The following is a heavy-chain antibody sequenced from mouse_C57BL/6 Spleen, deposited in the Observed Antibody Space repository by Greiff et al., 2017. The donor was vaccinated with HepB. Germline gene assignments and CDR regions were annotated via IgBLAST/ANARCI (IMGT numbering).Heavy chain of an antibody. CDR1: GFTFSDYY. CDR3: ARDYDYDGYFDV. V-gene: IGHV5-16*01. Sequence: EVQLVESEGGLVQPGSSMKLSCTASGFTFSDYYMAWVRQVPEKGLEWVANINYDGSSTYYLDSLKSRFIISRDNAKNILYLQMSSLKSEDTATYYCARDYDYDGYFDVWGTGTTVTVSS. D-gene: IGHD2-4*01. CDR2: INYDGSST. J-gene: IGHJ1*03.